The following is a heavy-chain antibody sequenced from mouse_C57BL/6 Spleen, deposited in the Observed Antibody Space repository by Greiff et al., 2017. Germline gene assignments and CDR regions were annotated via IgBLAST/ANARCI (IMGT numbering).Heavy chain of an antibody. D-gene: IGHD1-1*01. CDR1: GYTFTDYN. V-gene: IGHV1-22*01. Sequence: EVQLQESGPELVKPGASVKMSCKASGYTFTDYNMHWVKQSHGKSLEWIGYINPNNGGTSYNQKFKGKATLTVNKSSSTAYMELRSLTSEDSAVYYCARVPILRTYYFDYWGQGTTLTVSS. CDR2: INPNNGGT. CDR3: ARVPILRTYYFDY. J-gene: IGHJ2*01.